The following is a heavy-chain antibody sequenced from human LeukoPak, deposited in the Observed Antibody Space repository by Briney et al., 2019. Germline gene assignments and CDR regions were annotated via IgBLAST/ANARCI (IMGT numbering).Heavy chain of an antibody. CDR3: AKDRSSGAVGFDF. J-gene: IGHJ4*02. Sequence: GGSLRLSCAASGFTFSSYGMHWVRQAPGKGLEWMTFISYDGSNTYYADSVKGRFTISRDNSKNTLYLQMNSLRAEDTAVYYCAKDRSSGAVGFDFWGPGTLVTVSS. V-gene: IGHV3-30*18. CDR2: ISYDGSNT. D-gene: IGHD6-19*01. CDR1: GFTFSSYG.